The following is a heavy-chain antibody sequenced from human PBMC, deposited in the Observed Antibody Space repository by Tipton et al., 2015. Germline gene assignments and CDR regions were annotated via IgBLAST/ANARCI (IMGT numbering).Heavy chain of an antibody. CDR2: INPSGGLT. D-gene: IGHD3-16*02. Sequence: QLVQSGAEVKRPGASVKVSCKTSGYTFTTYGISWVRQAPGQGLEWMGIINPSGGLTIYAQKFQGRVIMTRDTSTSTVYMEVSGLRSEDTAVYYCARGQRDASRWYYYHGMDVWGQGTTVTVSS. CDR3: ARGQRDASRWYYYHGMDV. J-gene: IGHJ6*02. V-gene: IGHV1-46*01. CDR1: GYTFTTYG.